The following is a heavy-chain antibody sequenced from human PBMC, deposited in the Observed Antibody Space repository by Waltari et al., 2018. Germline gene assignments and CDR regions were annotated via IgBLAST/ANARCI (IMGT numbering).Heavy chain of an antibody. CDR1: GGSISSYY. CDR2: IYYSGST. Sequence: QVQLQESGPGLVKPSETLSLTCTVSGGSISSYYWSWIRPHPGKGLEWIGYIYYSGSTNYNPSLKSRVTISVDTSKNQFSLKLSSVTAADTAVYYCARIRSSGSYYIYWYFDLWGRGTLVTVSS. CDR3: ARIRSSGSYYIYWYFDL. V-gene: IGHV4-59*01. J-gene: IGHJ2*01. D-gene: IGHD1-26*01.